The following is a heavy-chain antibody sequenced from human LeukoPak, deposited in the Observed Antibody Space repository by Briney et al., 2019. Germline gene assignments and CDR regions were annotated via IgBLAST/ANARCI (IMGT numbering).Heavy chain of an antibody. CDR2: IYYSGST. CDR3: ARRNGGYDFWSGDNWFDP. D-gene: IGHD3-3*01. Sequence: PSQTLSLTCTVSGGSISSGGYYWRWIRQHPGKGLEWIVYIYYSGSTYYNPSLKSRVTISVDTSKNQFSLKLSSVTAADTAVYHCARRNGGYDFWSGDNWFDPWGQGTLVTVSS. V-gene: IGHV4-31*03. CDR1: GGSISSGGYY. J-gene: IGHJ5*02.